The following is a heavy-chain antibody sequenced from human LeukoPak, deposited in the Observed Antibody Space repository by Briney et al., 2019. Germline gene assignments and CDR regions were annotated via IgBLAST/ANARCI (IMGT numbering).Heavy chain of an antibody. D-gene: IGHD4-17*01. Sequence: ASVKVSCKASVYTFTGYYMHWVRQAPGQGLEWMGWINPNSGGTNYAQKFQGWVTMTRDTSISTAYMELSRLRSDDTAVYFCARENGDYGEYYFDYWGQGTLVTVSS. CDR2: INPNSGGT. J-gene: IGHJ4*02. CDR3: ARENGDYGEYYFDY. CDR1: VYTFTGYY. V-gene: IGHV1-2*04.